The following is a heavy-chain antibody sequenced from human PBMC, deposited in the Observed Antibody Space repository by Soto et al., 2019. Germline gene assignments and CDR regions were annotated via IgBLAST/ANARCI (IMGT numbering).Heavy chain of an antibody. D-gene: IGHD3-10*01. J-gene: IGHJ6*02. CDR3: ARGWVRAVNYYYYYGMDV. CDR2: IITIFGTA. V-gene: IGHV1-69*01. Sequence: QVQLVQSGAEVKKPGSSVKVSCKASGGTFSSYAISWVRQAPGQGLEWMGGIITIFGTANYAQKFQGRVTITADESTSTAYMELSSLRSEDAAVYYCARGWVRAVNYYYYYGMDVWGQGTTVTVSS. CDR1: GGTFSSYA.